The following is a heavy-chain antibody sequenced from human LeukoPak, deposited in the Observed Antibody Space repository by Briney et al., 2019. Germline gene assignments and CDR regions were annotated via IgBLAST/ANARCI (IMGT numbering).Heavy chain of an antibody. V-gene: IGHV3-33*06. Sequence: PGGSLRLSCAASGFTFSSYGMHWVRQAPGKGLEWVAVIWYNGSNKYYADSVKGRFTISRDNSKNTLYLQMNSLRAEDTAVYYCAKGYYYDSSGYYYEDPPDYWGQGTLVTVSS. CDR3: AKGYYYDSSGYYYEDPPDY. J-gene: IGHJ4*02. CDR1: GFTFSSYG. D-gene: IGHD3-22*01. CDR2: IWYNGSNK.